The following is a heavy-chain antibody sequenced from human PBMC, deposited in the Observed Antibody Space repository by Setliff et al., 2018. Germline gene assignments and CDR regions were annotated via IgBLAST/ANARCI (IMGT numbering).Heavy chain of an antibody. J-gene: IGHJ6*02. CDR1: GASLRSGRNY. Sequence: PSETLSLTCTVSGASLRSGRNYWGWFRQPAGKGLEWIGRIYTDGTTNYNPSLKSRVSISADTSMNHFSRRMTSVSAADTAVYYCAKEHVVISFVTNTHHHYGMDVWGQGATVTVSS. D-gene: IGHD2-8*01. CDR3: AKEHVVISFVTNTHHHYGMDV. CDR2: IYTDGTT. V-gene: IGHV4-61*02.